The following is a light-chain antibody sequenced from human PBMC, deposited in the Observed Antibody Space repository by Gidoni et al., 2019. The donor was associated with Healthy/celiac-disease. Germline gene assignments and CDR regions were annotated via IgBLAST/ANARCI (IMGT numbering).Light chain of an antibody. Sequence: VFTQSPGTLSLSPGERATLSCRASQSVSSSYLAWYQQKPGQAPRLLIYGASSRATGIPDRFSGSGSGTDFTLTISRLEPEDFAVYYCQQYGSSLLFTFGPGTKVDIK. V-gene: IGKV3-20*01. J-gene: IGKJ3*01. CDR3: QQYGSSLLFT. CDR2: GAS. CDR1: QSVSSSY.